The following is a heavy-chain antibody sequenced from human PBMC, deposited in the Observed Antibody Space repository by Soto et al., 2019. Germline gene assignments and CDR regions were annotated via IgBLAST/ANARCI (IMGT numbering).Heavy chain of an antibody. CDR3: ARGGGTLDY. CDR2: INPRDGTT. J-gene: IGHJ4*02. V-gene: IGHV1-46*01. Sequence: ASVKVSCKASGYTFISYSMYWVRQAPGQGLEWMGIINPRDGTTNYAQNFQGRVTMTRDTSTSTVYMELSSLRSEDTAVYYCARGGGTLDYWGQGTLVTVS. CDR1: GYTFISYS.